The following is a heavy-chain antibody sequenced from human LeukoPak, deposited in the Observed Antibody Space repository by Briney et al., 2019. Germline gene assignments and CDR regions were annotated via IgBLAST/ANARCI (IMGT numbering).Heavy chain of an antibody. CDR1: GHTFTGYY. D-gene: IGHD6-19*01. CDR2: INPKSGST. J-gene: IGHJ4*02. V-gene: IGHV1-2*02. Sequence: ASVKASCKASGHTFTGYYIHWVRQAPGQGLEWMGWINPKSGSTNYAQKFQGRLTMTQDTSTNTAYMELSRLTSDDTAVYSCAEWAVAATGIDYWGQGTLVTVSS. CDR3: AEWAVAATGIDY.